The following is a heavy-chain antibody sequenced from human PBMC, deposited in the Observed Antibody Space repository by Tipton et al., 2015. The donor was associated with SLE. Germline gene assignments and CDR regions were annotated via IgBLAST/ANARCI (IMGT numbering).Heavy chain of an antibody. J-gene: IGHJ6*02. CDR3: ASMIVVIPVEARRDGMDV. D-gene: IGHD2-2*01. CDR2: IDDSGNT. V-gene: IGHV4-61*08. Sequence: TLSLTCTVSGGSISSGGYYWSWIRQHPGKGLEWIGYIDDSGNTDYTPSLKSRVTISVDTSKNQFSLKLGSVTAADTAVYYCASMIVVIPVEARRDGMDVWGQGTTVTVS. CDR1: GGSISSGGYY.